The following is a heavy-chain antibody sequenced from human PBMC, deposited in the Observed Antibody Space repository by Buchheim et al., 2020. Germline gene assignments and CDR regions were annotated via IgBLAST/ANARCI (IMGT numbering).Heavy chain of an antibody. CDR1: GGTFSSYA. J-gene: IGHJ4*02. V-gene: IGHV1-69*04. Sequence: QVQLVQSGAEVKKPGSSVKVSCKASGGTFSSYAISWVRQAPGQGLEWMGRIIPILGIANYAQKFQGRVTITADKSTSTAYMELSSLRSEDTAVYYCARERVRLGELSFNPNDYYFDYWGQGTL. CDR3: ARERVRLGELSFNPNDYYFDY. CDR2: IIPILGIA. D-gene: IGHD3-16*02.